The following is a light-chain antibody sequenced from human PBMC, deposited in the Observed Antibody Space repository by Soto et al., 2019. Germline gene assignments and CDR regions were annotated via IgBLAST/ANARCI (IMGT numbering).Light chain of an antibody. CDR1: QSLVYSDGNTY. Sequence: DVVMTQSPLSLPVTLGQPASISCRSSQSLVYSDGNTYLNWFQQRPGQSPRRLIYNVSNRDSGVPDRFRDSWSGTDFTLTISRVEAEDVGVYYCMQGTHWHRTFGQGTKVEIK. J-gene: IGKJ1*01. V-gene: IGKV2-30*01. CDR3: MQGTHWHRT. CDR2: NVS.